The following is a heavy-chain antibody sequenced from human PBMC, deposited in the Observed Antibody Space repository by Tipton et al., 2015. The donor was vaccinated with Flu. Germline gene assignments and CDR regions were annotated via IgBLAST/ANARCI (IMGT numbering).Heavy chain of an antibody. D-gene: IGHD6-19*01. CDR1: GGSISSYY. V-gene: IGHV4-4*07. J-gene: IGHJ3*02. Sequence: TLSLTCTVSGGSISSYYWSWIRQPAGKGLEWIGRIYTSGSTNYNPSLKSRVTMSVDTSKNQFSLKLSSVTAADTAVYYCASSYHQGGWYGYGAFDIWGQGTMVTVSS. CDR2: IYTSGST. CDR3: ASSYHQGGWYGYGAFDI.